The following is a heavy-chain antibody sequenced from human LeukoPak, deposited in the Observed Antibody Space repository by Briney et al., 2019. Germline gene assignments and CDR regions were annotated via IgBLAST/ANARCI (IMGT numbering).Heavy chain of an antibody. CDR2: ISSSGSTI. J-gene: IGHJ4*02. CDR3: AKAGGGWLQLGFDY. D-gene: IGHD5-24*01. V-gene: IGHV3-48*03. Sequence: PGGSLRLSCAASGFTFSSYEMDWVRQAPGKGLEWVSYISSSGSTIYYADSVKGRFTISRDNAKNSLYLQMNSLRAEDTAVYYCAKAGGGWLQLGFDYWGQGTLVTVSS. CDR1: GFTFSSYE.